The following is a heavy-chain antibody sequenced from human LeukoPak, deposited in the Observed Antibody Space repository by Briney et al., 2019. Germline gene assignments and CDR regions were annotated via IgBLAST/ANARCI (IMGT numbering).Heavy chain of an antibody. CDR3: ASIAYCSGGSCPSY. Sequence: GGSLRLSCAASGFTFSSYEMNWVRQAPGKGLVWVSRINSDGSSTSYADSVKGRFTISRDNAKNTLYLQMNSLRAEDTAVYYCASIAYCSGGSCPSYWGQGTLVTVSS. J-gene: IGHJ4*02. CDR1: GFTFSSYE. V-gene: IGHV3-74*01. D-gene: IGHD2-15*01. CDR2: INSDGSST.